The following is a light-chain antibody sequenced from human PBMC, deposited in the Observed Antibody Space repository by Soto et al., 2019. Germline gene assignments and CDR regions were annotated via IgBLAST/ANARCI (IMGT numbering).Light chain of an antibody. V-gene: IGKV3-20*01. CDR2: GAS. Sequence: EIVLTQSPGTLSLPPGERATVSCRASQSVSSNLAWYQQKPGLASRLLIYGASSRANGIPDRFSVSGSGTDYTLTITRVEPEDFAVYSCQQYGTSPLTFGQGTRLE. J-gene: IGKJ5*01. CDR3: QQYGTSPLT. CDR1: QSVSSN.